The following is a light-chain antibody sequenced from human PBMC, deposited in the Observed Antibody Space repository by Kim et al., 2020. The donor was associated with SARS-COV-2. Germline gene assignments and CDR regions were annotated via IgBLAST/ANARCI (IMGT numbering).Light chain of an antibody. J-gene: IGLJ2*01. Sequence: GQSITISCTGTGSDIGGYTYVSWYQQHPGKAPKLMIYDINKRPSGVSNRFSGSKSGNTASLTISGLQAEDEADYYCSSYTSSNTLVFGGGTQLTVL. CDR1: GSDIGGYTY. CDR3: SSYTSSNTLV. CDR2: DIN. V-gene: IGLV2-14*04.